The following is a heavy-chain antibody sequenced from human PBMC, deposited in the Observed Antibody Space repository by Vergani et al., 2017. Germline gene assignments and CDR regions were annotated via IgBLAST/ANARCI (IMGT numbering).Heavy chain of an antibody. V-gene: IGHV4-4*02. CDR1: GGSISSSNW. D-gene: IGHD2-2*02. CDR3: ARVPYVVVVPAAIVDNY. CDR2: IYHSGST. Sequence: QVQLQESGPGLVKPSGTLSLTCAVSGGSISSSNWWSWVRQPPGEGLEWIGEIYHSGSTNYNPSLKSRVTISVDKSKNQITLKLSSVTAADTAVYYCARVPYVVVVPAAIVDNYWGQGTLVTVSS. J-gene: IGHJ4*02.